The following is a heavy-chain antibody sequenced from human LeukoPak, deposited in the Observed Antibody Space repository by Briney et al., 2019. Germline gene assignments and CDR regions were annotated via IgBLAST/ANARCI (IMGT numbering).Heavy chain of an antibody. Sequence: VASVKVSCKASGYTFTGYYMHWVRQAPGQGLEWMGWISAYNGNTNYAQKLQGRVTMTTDTSTSTAYMELRSLRSDDTAVYYCARSLPTVTTKVGGYFDYWGQGTLVTVSS. D-gene: IGHD4-17*01. CDR3: ARSLPTVTTKVGGYFDY. V-gene: IGHV1-18*04. J-gene: IGHJ4*02. CDR1: GYTFTGYY. CDR2: ISAYNGNT.